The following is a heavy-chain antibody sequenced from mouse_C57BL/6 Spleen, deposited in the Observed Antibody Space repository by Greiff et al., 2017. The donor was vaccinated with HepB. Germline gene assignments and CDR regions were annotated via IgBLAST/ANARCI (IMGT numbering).Heavy chain of an antibody. CDR2: IYPRSGNT. CDR3: ARSRGNSGFAY. Sequence: VKLVESGAELARPGASVKLSCKASGYTFTSYGISWVKQRTGQGLEWIGEIYPRSGNTYYNEKFKGKATLTADKSSSTAYMELRSLTSEDSAVYFCARSRGNSGFAYWGQGTLVTVSA. J-gene: IGHJ3*01. D-gene: IGHD2-1*01. V-gene: IGHV1-81*01. CDR1: GYTFTSYG.